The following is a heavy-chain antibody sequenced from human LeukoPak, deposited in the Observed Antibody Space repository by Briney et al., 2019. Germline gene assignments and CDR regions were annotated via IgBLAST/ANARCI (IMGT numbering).Heavy chain of an antibody. D-gene: IGHD1-26*01. CDR3: ARSIAGPAYNWFAP. CDR2: IYYSGST. V-gene: IGHV4-59*08. Sequence: SETLSLTCTVSGGSISSYYWSWIRQPPGKGLEWIGYIYYSGSTNYNPSLKSRVTISVDTSKNQFSLKLSSVTAADTAVYYCARSIAGPAYNWFAPWGQETLVTVSS. CDR1: GGSISSYY. J-gene: IGHJ5*02.